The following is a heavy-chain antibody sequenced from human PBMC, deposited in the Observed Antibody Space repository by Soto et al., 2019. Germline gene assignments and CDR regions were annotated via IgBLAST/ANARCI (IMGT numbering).Heavy chain of an antibody. J-gene: IGHJ3*02. V-gene: IGHV3-64*01. CDR1: GFTFCSHA. D-gene: IGHD3-10*01. CDR3: ARDQGGMVRDKNAFDI. CDR2: ISSNGGST. Sequence: PGGCLRLSWAASGFTFCSHAMHWVRQAQGQGLEYVSAISSNGGSTYYANSVKGRFTISRDNSKNTLYLQMGSLRAEDMAVYYCARDQGGMVRDKNAFDIWGQGTMVTVSS.